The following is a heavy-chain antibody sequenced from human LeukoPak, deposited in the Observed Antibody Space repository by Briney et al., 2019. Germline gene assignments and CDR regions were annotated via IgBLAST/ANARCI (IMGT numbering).Heavy chain of an antibody. CDR3: ARVGVVAANNWFDP. CDR2: IIPIFGTA. D-gene: IGHD2-21*01. V-gene: IGHV1-69*13. CDR1: GGTFSSYA. Sequence: RWASVKVSCKASGGTFSSYAISWVRQAPGQGLEWMGGIIPIFGTANYAQKFQGRVTITADESTSTAYMELRSLRSDDTAVYYCARVGVVAANNWFDPWGQGTLVTVSS. J-gene: IGHJ5*02.